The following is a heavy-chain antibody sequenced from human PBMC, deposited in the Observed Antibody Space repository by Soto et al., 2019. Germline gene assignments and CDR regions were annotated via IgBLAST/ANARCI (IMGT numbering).Heavy chain of an antibody. D-gene: IGHD6-6*01. J-gene: IGHJ4*02. V-gene: IGHV4-31*03. CDR2: IYYSGST. CDR1: GGSISSGGYY. CDR3: AREHPGTAARLDY. Sequence: QVQLQESGPGLVKPSQTLSLTCIVSGGSISSGGYYWSWIRQHPGKGLEWIGYIYYSGSTYYNPSLKSRVTISVDTSKNQFSLKLSSVTAADTAVYYCAREHPGTAARLDYWGQGTLVTVSS.